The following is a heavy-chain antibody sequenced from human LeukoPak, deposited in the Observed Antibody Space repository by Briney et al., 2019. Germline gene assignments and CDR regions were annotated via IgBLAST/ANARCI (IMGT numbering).Heavy chain of an antibody. J-gene: IGHJ4*02. CDR1: GGSISSYY. CDR2: IYYSGST. D-gene: IGHD6-19*01. V-gene: IGHV4-59*01. Sequence: SETLSLTCTVSGGSISSYYWSWIRQPPGKGLEWIGYIYYSGSTNYNPSLKSRVTISVDTSKNQFSLKLSSVTAADTAVYYCARGYSSGWYYFDYWGQGTLVTVSS. CDR3: ARGYSSGWYYFDY.